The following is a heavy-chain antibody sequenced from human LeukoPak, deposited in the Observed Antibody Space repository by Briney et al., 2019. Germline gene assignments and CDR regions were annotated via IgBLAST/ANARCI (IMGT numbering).Heavy chain of an antibody. CDR3: ARDGVLDSSSWDDAFDI. V-gene: IGHV1-46*01. Sequence: ASVKVSCKASGYTFTSYYMHWVRQAPGQGLEWMGIINPSGGSTSYAQKFQGRVTMTRDTSTSTVYMELSSLRSEDTAVYYCARDGVLDSSSWDDAFDIWGQGTMVTVSS. J-gene: IGHJ3*02. D-gene: IGHD6-13*01. CDR2: INPSGGST. CDR1: GYTFTSYY.